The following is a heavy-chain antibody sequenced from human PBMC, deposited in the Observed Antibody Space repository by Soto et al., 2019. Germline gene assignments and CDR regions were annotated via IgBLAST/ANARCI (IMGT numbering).Heavy chain of an antibody. CDR1: GYTFTSYA. D-gene: IGHD6-13*01. CDR3: AGGSSSSSWYNWFDP. J-gene: IGHJ5*02. CDR2: ISAGNGNT. Sequence: ASVKVSCKASGYTFTSYAMHWVRQAPGQRLECMGWISAGNGNTKYSEKFQDRVTITRDTSASTAYMELSSLRSEDTAVYYCAGGSSSSSWYNWFDPWGQGTLVTVS. V-gene: IGHV1-3*01.